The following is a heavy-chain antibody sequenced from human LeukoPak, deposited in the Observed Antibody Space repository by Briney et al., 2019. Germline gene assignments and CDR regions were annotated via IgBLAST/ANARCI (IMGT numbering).Heavy chain of an antibody. J-gene: IGHJ4*02. CDR2: IYYSGST. CDR3: ARAHTMVRGVSI. V-gene: IGHV4-39*07. CDR1: GGSISSSSYY. Sequence: SETLSLTCTVSGGSISSSSYYWGWIRQPPGKGLEWIGSIYYSGSTNYNPSLKSRVTISVDTSKNQFSLKLSSVTAADTAVYYCARAHTMVRGVSIWGQGTLVTVSS. D-gene: IGHD3-10*01.